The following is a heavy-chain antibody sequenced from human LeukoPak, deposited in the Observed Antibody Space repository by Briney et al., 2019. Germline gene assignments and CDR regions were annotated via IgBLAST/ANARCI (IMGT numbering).Heavy chain of an antibody. Sequence: GSLRLSCAASGFTFSSYWMSWVRQAPGKGLEGVANMKYDGSEKYYVDSVKGRFTISRDNAKDSLYLQMNSLRAEDTAVYYCARDIEAAGLCLDYWGQGTLVTVSS. CDR1: GFTFSSYW. CDR3: ARDIEAAGLCLDY. CDR2: MKYDGSEK. V-gene: IGHV3-7*01. J-gene: IGHJ4*02. D-gene: IGHD6-13*01.